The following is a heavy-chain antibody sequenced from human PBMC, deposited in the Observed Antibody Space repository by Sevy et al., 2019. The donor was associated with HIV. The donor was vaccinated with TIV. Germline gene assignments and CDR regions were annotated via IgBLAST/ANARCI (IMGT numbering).Heavy chain of an antibody. CDR1: EFPFSSYE. Sequence: GGSLRLSCAASEFPFSSYEMNWVRQAPGKGLEWVSYISSSGTNKYYSDSVRGRFTISRDNAKNSVYLQMNSLRAEDTALYYCARDLPPSATTVAHFDYWGQGTLVTVSS. J-gene: IGHJ4*02. D-gene: IGHD4-17*01. CDR3: ARDLPPSATTVAHFDY. CDR2: ISSSGTNK. V-gene: IGHV3-48*03.